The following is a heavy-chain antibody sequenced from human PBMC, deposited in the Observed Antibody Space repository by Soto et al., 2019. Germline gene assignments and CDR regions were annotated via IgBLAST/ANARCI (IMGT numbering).Heavy chain of an antibody. CDR1: GGSIRDYY. CDR2: IYYTGTT. Sequence: SETLSLTCTVSGGSIRDYYWGWIRQSPGKGLEWIGYIYYTGTTNYNPSLKSRVTISIDRSKNQFSLKLSSVTAADTAVYYCARRPAYWGQGILVTVSS. V-gene: IGHV4-59*01. J-gene: IGHJ1*01. D-gene: IGHD2-2*01. CDR3: ARRPAY.